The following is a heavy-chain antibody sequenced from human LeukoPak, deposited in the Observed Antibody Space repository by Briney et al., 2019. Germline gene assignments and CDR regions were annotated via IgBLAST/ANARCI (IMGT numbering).Heavy chain of an antibody. D-gene: IGHD3-16*02. J-gene: IGHJ6*02. V-gene: IGHV3-53*01. CDR2: IYSGGST. CDR1: GFTFSIYA. Sequence: PGGSLRLSCAASGFTFSIYAMSWVRQAPGKGLEWVSVIYSGGSTYYADSVKGRFTISRDNSKNTLYLQMNSLRAEDTAVYYCARVGRLGELSLQDYYYGMDVWGQGTTVTVSS. CDR3: ARVGRLGELSLQDYYYGMDV.